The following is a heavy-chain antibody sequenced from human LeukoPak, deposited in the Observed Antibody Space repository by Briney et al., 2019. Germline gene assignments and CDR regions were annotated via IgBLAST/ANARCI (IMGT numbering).Heavy chain of an antibody. J-gene: IGHJ4*02. CDR3: VRRASRGDYFDY. CDR1: SFIFSVYY. V-gene: IGHV3-11*03. Sequence: GGSLRLSCAVSSFIFSVYYMSCLRQARGEGLEWVSYISSSSDYTNYPDSVKGRFTISRDNARHSLYLHMNSLRPEDTALYYCVRRASRGDYFDYWGQGTLVTVSS. D-gene: IGHD2-15*01. CDR2: ISSSSDYT.